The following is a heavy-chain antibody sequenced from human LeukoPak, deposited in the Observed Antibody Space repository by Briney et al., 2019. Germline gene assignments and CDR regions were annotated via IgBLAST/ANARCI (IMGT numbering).Heavy chain of an antibody. D-gene: IGHD2-15*01. CDR1: GYTFSSYE. CDR2: VSPYNGHT. V-gene: IGHV1-18*01. CDR3: ARVIVGCSGGSCYRYFQH. J-gene: IGHJ1*01. Sequence: GASVKVSCKASGYTFSSYEISWLRQAPGQGLEWMGWVSPYNGHTNYAQKLQGRVTMTTDTSTSTAYMELRSLRSDDTAVYYCARVIVGCSGGSCYRYFQHWGQGTLVTVSS.